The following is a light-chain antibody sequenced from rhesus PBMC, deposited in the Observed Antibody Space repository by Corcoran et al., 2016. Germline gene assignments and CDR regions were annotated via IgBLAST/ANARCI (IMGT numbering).Light chain of an antibody. CDR3: QHSYGTPFT. CDR1: ENVNNY. Sequence: DIQMTQSPSSLSASVGDRVTITCRASENVNNYLHWYQQKPGKAPKLLIFKASTLQSGVPSRFSGSGSGTDFTLTISSLQPEDFATDDWQHSYGTPFTFGPGTKLDIK. V-gene: IGKV1-74*01. CDR2: KAS. J-gene: IGKJ3*01.